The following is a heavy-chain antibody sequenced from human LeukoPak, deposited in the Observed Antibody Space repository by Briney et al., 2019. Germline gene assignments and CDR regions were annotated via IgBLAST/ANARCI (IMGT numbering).Heavy chain of an antibody. J-gene: IGHJ4*02. D-gene: IGHD1-26*01. V-gene: IGHV3-23*01. CDR2: ISGSSGST. CDR1: GFTFSSYA. CDR3: AKDLRAVGATRGFDY. Sequence: GSLRLSCAASGFTFSSYAMSWVRQAPGKGLEWVSAISGSSGSTYYADSVKGRFTISRDNSKNTLYLQMNSLRAEDTAVYYCAKDLRAVGATRGFDYWGQGTLVTVSS.